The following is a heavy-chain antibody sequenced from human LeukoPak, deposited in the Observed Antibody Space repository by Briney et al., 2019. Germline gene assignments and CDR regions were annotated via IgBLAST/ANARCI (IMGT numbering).Heavy chain of an antibody. CDR3: ARVAYEYDSSGYYIYYFDY. V-gene: IGHV3-48*04. D-gene: IGHD3-22*01. CDR2: ISSSSSTI. CDR1: GFTFSSYS. J-gene: IGHJ4*02. Sequence: GGSLRLSCAASGFTFSSYSMNWVRQAPGKGLEWVSYISSSSSTIYYADSVKGRFTISRDNAKNSLYLQMNSLRAEDTAVDYCARVAYEYDSSGYYIYYFDYWGQGTLVTVSS.